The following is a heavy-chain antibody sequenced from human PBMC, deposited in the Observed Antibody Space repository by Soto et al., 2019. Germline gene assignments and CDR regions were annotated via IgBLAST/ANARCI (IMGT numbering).Heavy chain of an antibody. D-gene: IGHD6-19*01. CDR2: ISGSGGST. Sequence: EVQLLESGGGLVQPGGSLRLSCAASGFTFSSYAMSWVRQAPGKGLEWVSAISGSGGSTYYADSVKGRFTISRDNSKNTLYLQMNSLRAEDTAVYYCAKGGVEWLVYYYYGMDVWGQGTTVTVSS. J-gene: IGHJ6*02. V-gene: IGHV3-23*01. CDR1: GFTFSSYA. CDR3: AKGGVEWLVYYYYGMDV.